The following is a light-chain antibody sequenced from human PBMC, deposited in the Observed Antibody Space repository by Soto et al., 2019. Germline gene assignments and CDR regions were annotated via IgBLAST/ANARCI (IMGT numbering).Light chain of an antibody. CDR3: QSYDSSLSGIDV. J-gene: IGLJ1*01. CDR2: GNS. V-gene: IGLV1-40*01. CDR1: SSNIGAGYD. Sequence: QSVLTQPPSVSGAPGQRVTISCTGSSSNIGAGYDVHWYQQLPGTAPKLLIYGNSNRPSGVPDRFSGSKSGTSASLAITGLQAEDEADYCCQSYDSSLSGIDVFGTGTKLTVL.